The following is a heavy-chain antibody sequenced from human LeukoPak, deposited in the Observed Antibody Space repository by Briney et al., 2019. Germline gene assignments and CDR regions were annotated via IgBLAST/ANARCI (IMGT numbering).Heavy chain of an antibody. Sequence: SVKVSCKASGGTFSSYAISWVRQAPGQGPEWMGRIIPIFGTANYAQKFQGRVTITTDESTSTAYMELSSLRSEDTAVYYCARDYYDSSGYYYAHDYWGQGTLVTVSS. CDR2: IIPIFGTA. D-gene: IGHD3-22*01. V-gene: IGHV1-69*05. CDR3: ARDYYDSSGYYYAHDY. J-gene: IGHJ4*02. CDR1: GGTFSSYA.